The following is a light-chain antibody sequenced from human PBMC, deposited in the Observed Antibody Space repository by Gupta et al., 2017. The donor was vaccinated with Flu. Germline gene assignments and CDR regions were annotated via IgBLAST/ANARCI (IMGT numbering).Light chain of an antibody. V-gene: IGLV1-44*01. CDR1: GSNIGKNP. J-gene: IGLJ1*01. Sequence: QSVLTQPPSASAAPGQRVTISCFGTGSNIGKNPVHWYQQLPGAAPKLLIYSFSQRPSGVPDRFSGPKAATSAFLAISGLQSDDEADYYCSAWDDSLNGHYVFGTGTTVTVL. CDR3: SAWDDSLNGHYV. CDR2: SFS.